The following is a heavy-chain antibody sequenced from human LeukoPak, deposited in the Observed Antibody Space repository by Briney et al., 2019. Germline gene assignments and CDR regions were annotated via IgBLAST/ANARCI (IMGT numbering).Heavy chain of an antibody. J-gene: IGHJ4*02. V-gene: IGHV1-18*01. D-gene: IGHD3-16*02. CDR3: ARPITFGGVIVGYYFDY. Sequence: GASVKVSCKASGYTFTSYGISWVRQAPGQGLEWMGWISAYNGNTNYAQKLQGRATMTTDTSTSTAYMELRSPRSDDTAVYYCARPITFGGVIVGYYFDYWGQGTLVTVSS. CDR1: GYTFTSYG. CDR2: ISAYNGNT.